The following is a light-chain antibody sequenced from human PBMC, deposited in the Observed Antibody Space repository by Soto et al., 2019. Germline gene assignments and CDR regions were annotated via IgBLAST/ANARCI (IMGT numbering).Light chain of an antibody. Sequence: EIVLTQSPGTLSLSPGERATLSCRASQSVSSSYLAWYQQKPGQAPRLLIYGASSRATGIPDRFSGSGSGTDFTLTISRLEPEDFAVYYSQQYASSPVITFGQGTRLEIK. CDR1: QSVSSSY. CDR2: GAS. J-gene: IGKJ5*01. CDR3: QQYASSPVIT. V-gene: IGKV3-20*01.